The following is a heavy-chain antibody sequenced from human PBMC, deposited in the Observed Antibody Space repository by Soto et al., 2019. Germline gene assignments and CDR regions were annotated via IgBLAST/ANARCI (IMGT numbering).Heavy chain of an antibody. Sequence: ASVKVSCKASGYTFTSYYMHWVRQAPGQGLEWMGIINPSGGGTSYAQKFQGRVTMTRDTSTSTVYMELSSLRSEDTAVYYCARGLRFLEWLYEYFQHWGQGNLVTVSS. J-gene: IGHJ1*01. CDR2: INPSGGGT. CDR3: ARGLRFLEWLYEYFQH. D-gene: IGHD3-3*01. V-gene: IGHV1-46*01. CDR1: GYTFTSYY.